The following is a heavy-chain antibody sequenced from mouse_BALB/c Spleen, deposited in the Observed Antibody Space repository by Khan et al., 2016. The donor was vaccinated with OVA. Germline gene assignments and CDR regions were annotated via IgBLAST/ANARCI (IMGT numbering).Heavy chain of an antibody. CDR1: GASISSGY. Sequence: EVQLQESGPSLVQPSQTLSRTCSVTGASISSGYWRWTRKFPGNKLEYMGYMISSGYTYYNPSLKSRISITRHTSKNQYYLQWNSVTTEDTATYYCARSTYRYAFAYWGQGTLVTVSA. CDR2: MISSGYT. D-gene: IGHD2-14*01. CDR3: ARSTYRYAFAY. V-gene: IGHV3-8*02. J-gene: IGHJ3*01.